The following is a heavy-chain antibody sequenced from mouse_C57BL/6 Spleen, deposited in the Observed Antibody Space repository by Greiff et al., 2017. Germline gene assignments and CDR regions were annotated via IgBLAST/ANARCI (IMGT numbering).Heavy chain of an antibody. CDR2: IYPGDGDT. Sequence: VQLQQSGAELVKPGASVKISCKASGYAFRSYWMNWVKQRPGKGLEWIGQIYPGDGDTNYNGKFKGKATLTADTSSSTAYMQRSSLTSEDSAVYFCTAQATSWFAYWGQGTLVTVSA. CDR1: GYAFRSYW. V-gene: IGHV1-80*01. D-gene: IGHD3-2*02. CDR3: TAQATSWFAY. J-gene: IGHJ3*01.